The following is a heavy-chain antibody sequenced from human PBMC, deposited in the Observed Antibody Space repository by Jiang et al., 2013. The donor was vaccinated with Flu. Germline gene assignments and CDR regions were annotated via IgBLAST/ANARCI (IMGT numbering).Heavy chain of an antibody. CDR3: ARVGPAYGDYVHYYGMDV. Sequence: SGAEVKKPGASVKVSCKASGYTFTSYGISWVRQAPGQGLEWMGWISAYNGNTNYAQKLQGRVTMTTDTSTSTAYMELRSLRSDDTAVYYCARVGPAYGDYVHYYGMDVWGQGTTVTVSS. CDR2: ISAYNGNT. V-gene: IGHV1-18*01. CDR1: GYTFTSYG. D-gene: IGHD4-17*01. J-gene: IGHJ6*02.